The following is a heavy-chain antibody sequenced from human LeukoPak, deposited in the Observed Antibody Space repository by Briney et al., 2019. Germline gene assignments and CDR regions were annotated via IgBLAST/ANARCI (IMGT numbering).Heavy chain of an antibody. CDR2: IYYTGST. V-gene: IGHV4-59*01. D-gene: IGHD1-1*01. Sequence: SETLSLTCTVSGGSISTYYWSWIRQPPGKGLEWIGNIYYTGSTIYNPSLESRVTMSVDTSENQLFLNLTSVTAADTAVYYCGRAVQASLQPRFDPWGQGTLVTVSS. CDR3: GRAVQASLQPRFDP. CDR1: GGSISTYY. J-gene: IGHJ5*02.